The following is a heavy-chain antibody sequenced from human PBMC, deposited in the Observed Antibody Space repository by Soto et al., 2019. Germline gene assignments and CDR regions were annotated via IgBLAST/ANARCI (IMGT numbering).Heavy chain of an antibody. V-gene: IGHV1-18*01. Sequence: ASVKVSCKASGYTFTSYGISWVRQAPGQGLEWMGWISGYNGKTNYAQKVQDRVTMTTDTSTSTAYMELRSLRSDDTAVYYCARGYYYGSGRPTPGGMDVWGQGTTVTVSS. CDR2: ISGYNGKT. D-gene: IGHD3-10*01. CDR3: ARGYYYGSGRPTPGGMDV. CDR1: GYTFTSYG. J-gene: IGHJ6*02.